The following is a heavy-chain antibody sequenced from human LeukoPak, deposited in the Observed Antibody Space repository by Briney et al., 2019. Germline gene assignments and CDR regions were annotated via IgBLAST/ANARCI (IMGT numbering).Heavy chain of an antibody. CDR2: ISSSCSTI. V-gene: IGHV3-48*03. CDR1: GFTFSSYE. D-gene: IGHD6-19*01. Sequence: GGSLRLSCAASGFTFSSYEMNWVRQAPGKGLEWVSYISSSCSTIYYADSVKGRFTISRDNAKNSLYLQMNSLRAEDTAVYYCAREGSSGWYGGLFDYWGQGTLVTVSS. J-gene: IGHJ4*02. CDR3: AREGSSGWYGGLFDY.